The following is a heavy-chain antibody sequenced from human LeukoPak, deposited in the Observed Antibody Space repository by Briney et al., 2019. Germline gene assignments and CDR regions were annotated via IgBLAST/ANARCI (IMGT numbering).Heavy chain of an antibody. D-gene: IGHD2-2*01. V-gene: IGHV1-69*13. CDR3: ARGLYCSSSTSCYDYGMDV. CDR2: FIPILGTP. CDR1: GGIFRSYG. Sequence: SVKVSCKTSGGIFRSYGLNWVQQAPGQGLEWMGGFIPILGTPKYAQNLQGRVTITADESTSTGYMELSSLRYEDTAVYYCARGLYCSSSTSCYDYGMDVWGQGTTVTVSS. J-gene: IGHJ6*02.